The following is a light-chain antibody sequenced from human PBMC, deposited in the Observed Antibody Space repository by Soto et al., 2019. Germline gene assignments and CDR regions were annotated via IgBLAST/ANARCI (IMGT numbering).Light chain of an antibody. CDR3: QHFGGTTFT. CDR1: QSVSSSY. J-gene: IGKJ5*01. V-gene: IGKV3-20*01. Sequence: EIVLTQSPGTLSLSPGERATLSCRASQSVSSSYLAWYQQKPGQAPRLLIYGASSRATGIPDRFSGSGSGTDFTLTISRLEPGDFALYYCQHFGGTTFTFGQGTRLEIK. CDR2: GAS.